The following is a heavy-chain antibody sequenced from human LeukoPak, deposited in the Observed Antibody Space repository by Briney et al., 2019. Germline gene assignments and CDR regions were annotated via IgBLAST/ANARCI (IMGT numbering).Heavy chain of an antibody. CDR1: GGSFSGYY. CDR3: ARGGNSSRYDY. J-gene: IGHJ4*02. Sequence: ASETLSLTCAVYGGSFSGYYWSWIRQPPGKGLEWIGEINHSGSTNYNPSLKSRVTISVDTSKNQFSLKLSSVTAADTAVYYCARGGNSSRYDYWGQGTLVTVSS. D-gene: IGHD6-13*01. CDR2: INHSGST. V-gene: IGHV4-34*01.